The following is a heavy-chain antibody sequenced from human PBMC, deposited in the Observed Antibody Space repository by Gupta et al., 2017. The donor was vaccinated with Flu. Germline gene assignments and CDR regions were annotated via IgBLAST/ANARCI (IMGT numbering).Heavy chain of an antibody. V-gene: IGHV4-61*02. CDR2: IYTSGST. D-gene: IGHD4-23*01. J-gene: IGHJ2*01. CDR3: ARDMTYYGGNSGSPGAFDL. Sequence: QVQLQESGPGLVKPSQTLSLTCTVSGGSISSGSYYWSWIRQPAGKGLEWIGRIYTSGSTNYNPSLKSRVTISVDTSKNQFSLKLSSVTAADTAVYYCARDMTYYGGNSGSPGAFDLWGRGTLVTVSS. CDR1: GGSISSGSYY.